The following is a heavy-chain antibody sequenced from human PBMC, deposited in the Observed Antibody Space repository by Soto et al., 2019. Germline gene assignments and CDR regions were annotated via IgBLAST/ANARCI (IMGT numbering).Heavy chain of an antibody. CDR1: GDSISSSY. CDR2: IHSTGGS. D-gene: IGHD6-13*01. CDR3: VRGVAAFGTDWFDP. J-gene: IGHJ5*02. Sequence: QVQLQESGPGLVKPSETLSLSCTVSGDSISSSYWNWVRQTADKRLEWIGRIHSTGGSHYNPSLRSRLTMSIDTSKKQFYLELTSVTAADTAVYYCVRGVAAFGTDWFDPWGQGTLVTVSS. V-gene: IGHV4-4*07.